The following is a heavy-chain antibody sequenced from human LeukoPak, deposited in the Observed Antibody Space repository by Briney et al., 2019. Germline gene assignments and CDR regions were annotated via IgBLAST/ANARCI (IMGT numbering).Heavy chain of an antibody. CDR1: GFTFDDYA. Sequence: GGSLRLSCAASGFTFDDYAMRWVRQAPGKGLEWVSGISWNSGSIGYADSVKGRFTISRDNSKNTLYLQMNSLRAEDTAVYYCARDSVYWGQGTLVTVSS. V-gene: IGHV3-9*01. CDR3: ARDSVY. CDR2: ISWNSGSI. J-gene: IGHJ4*02.